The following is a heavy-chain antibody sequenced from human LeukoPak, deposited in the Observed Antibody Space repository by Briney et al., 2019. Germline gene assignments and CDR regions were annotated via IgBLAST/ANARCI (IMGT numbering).Heavy chain of an antibody. J-gene: IGHJ6*03. CDR1: GGSISSGGCY. CDR3: ARGDEYSYGYPLYYYYYYRDV. V-gene: IGHV4-30-2*01. Sequence: SQTLSLTCTVSGGSISSGGCYWSWIRQPPGKGLDWIGYIYHSASSYYNPSLKSRVTISVDRSKNQFSLKLSSVTAADTAVYYCARGDEYSYGYPLYYYYYYRDVWGKGTTVTVSS. CDR2: IYHSASS. D-gene: IGHD5-18*01.